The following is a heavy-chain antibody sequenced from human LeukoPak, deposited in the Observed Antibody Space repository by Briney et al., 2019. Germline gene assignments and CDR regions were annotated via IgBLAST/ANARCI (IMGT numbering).Heavy chain of an antibody. CDR1: GGSISSYY. D-gene: IGHD3-22*01. CDR3: ARSPPYYSSGHTYWFDP. J-gene: IGHJ5*02. V-gene: IGHV4-59*01. CDR2: IYYSGST. Sequence: PSETLSLTCTVSGGSISSYYWSWIRQPPGKGLEWIGYIYYSGSTNYNPSLKSRVTISVDTSKNQFSLKLSSVTAADTAVYYCARSPPYYSSGHTYWFDPWGQGTLVTVSS.